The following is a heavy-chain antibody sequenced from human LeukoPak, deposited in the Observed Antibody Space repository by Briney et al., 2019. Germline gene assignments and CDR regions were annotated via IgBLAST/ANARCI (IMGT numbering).Heavy chain of an antibody. D-gene: IGHD5-18*01. Sequence: GRSLRLSCAGSGFTFSGYTMHWVRQTPGKGLEWVAVISHHGQTIYYADSVKGRFTISRDNSKNTLHLQMNSLKTEDTAVYYCTTLRPYIQPRWGQGTMVTVSS. J-gene: IGHJ3*01. CDR3: TTLRPYIQPR. V-gene: IGHV3-30*04. CDR1: GFTFSGYT. CDR2: ISHHGQTI.